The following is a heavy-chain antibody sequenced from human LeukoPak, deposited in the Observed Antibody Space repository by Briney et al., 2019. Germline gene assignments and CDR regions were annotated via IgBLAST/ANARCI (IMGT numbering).Heavy chain of an antibody. CDR3: ARREWLRHERTSYYAFDA. V-gene: IGHV3-7*01. Sequence: GGSLRLSCAASGFTFSRFWMSWVRQAPDKGLEWVANINEDGSEAYYVDSVKGRFTISRDNPKNSVSLQMNSLRAEDTALYYCARREWLRHERTSYYAFDAWGQGTLVTVSS. CDR2: INEDGSEA. J-gene: IGHJ5*02. D-gene: IGHD1-26*01. CDR1: GFTFSRFW.